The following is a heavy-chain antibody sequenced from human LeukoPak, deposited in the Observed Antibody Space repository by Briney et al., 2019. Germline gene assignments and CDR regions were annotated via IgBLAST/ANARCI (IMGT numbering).Heavy chain of an antibody. V-gene: IGHV4-39*01. Sequence: SETLSLTCTVSGGSISGSSYYWGWIRQPPGKGLEWIGSIYYSGSTYYNPSLKSRVTISVDTSKNQFSLKLSSVTAADTAVYYCASLWVLAAAATVDYWGQGTLVTVSS. J-gene: IGHJ4*02. CDR2: IYYSGST. D-gene: IGHD6-13*01. CDR3: ASLWVLAAAATVDY. CDR1: GGSISGSSYY.